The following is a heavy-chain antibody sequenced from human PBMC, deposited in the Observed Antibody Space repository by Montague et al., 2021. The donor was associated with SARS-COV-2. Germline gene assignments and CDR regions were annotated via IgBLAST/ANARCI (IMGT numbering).Heavy chain of an antibody. V-gene: IGHV3-30-3*01. D-gene: IGHD3-9*01. CDR1: GFTFSSHA. Sequence: SLRLSCAASGFTFSSHAMHWVRQAPGKGLEWVAVISYDGSNKYYADSVKGRFTISRDNSKNTLYLQMNSLRAEDAAVYYCARGLTYWYFDLWGRGTLVTVSS. CDR2: ISYDGSNK. J-gene: IGHJ2*01. CDR3: ARGLTYWYFDL.